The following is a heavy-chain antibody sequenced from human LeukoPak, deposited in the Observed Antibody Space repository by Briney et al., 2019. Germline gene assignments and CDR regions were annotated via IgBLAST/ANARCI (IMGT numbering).Heavy chain of an antibody. CDR3: AKGPPEVSIVVVPVRGAFDI. CDR1: GFTFRSYA. V-gene: IGHV3-30*18. J-gene: IGHJ3*02. CDR2: ISYDGGNE. D-gene: IGHD2-2*01. Sequence: GMSLRLSCAASGFTFRSYAMHWVRQAPGQGLEWVASISYDGGNEYYADSEKGRFTISRDNSKNTLYLQMNSLKPEDTAVYYCAKGPPEVSIVVVPVRGAFDIWGQGTMVTVSS.